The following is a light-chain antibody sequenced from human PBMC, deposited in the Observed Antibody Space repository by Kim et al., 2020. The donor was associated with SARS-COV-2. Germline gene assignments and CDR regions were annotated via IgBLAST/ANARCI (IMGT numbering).Light chain of an antibody. V-gene: IGKV3-11*01. J-gene: IGKJ4*01. Sequence: EIVLTQSPATLSLSPGERATLSCRASQSISRYLGWYQHKPGQAPRLLIYDVSNRATGIPARFSGTGSGTDFTLTISTLEPEDFAVYYCQQRSEWPLTFGGGTKVDIK. CDR1: QSISRY. CDR3: QQRSEWPLT. CDR2: DVS.